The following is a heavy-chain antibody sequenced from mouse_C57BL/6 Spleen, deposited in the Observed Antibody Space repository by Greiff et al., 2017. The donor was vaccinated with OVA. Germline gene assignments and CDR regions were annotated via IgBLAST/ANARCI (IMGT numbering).Heavy chain of an antibody. CDR2: ISSGSSTI. D-gene: IGHD2-5*01. CDR3: ARPRSNAWFAY. Sequence: EVKLVESGGGLVKPGGSLKLSCAASGFTFSDYGMHWVRQAPEKGLEWVAYISSGSSTIYYADTVKGRFTISRDNAKNTLFLQMTSLRSEDTAMYYCARPRSNAWFAYWGQGTLVTVSA. V-gene: IGHV5-17*01. CDR1: GFTFSDYG. J-gene: IGHJ3*01.